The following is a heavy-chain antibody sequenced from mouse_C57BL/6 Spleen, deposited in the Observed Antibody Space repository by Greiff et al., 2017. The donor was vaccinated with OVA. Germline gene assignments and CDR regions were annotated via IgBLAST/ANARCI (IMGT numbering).Heavy chain of an antibody. V-gene: IGHV1-80*01. Sequence: QVQLKQSGAELVKPGASVKISCKASGYAFSSYWMNWVKQRPGKGLEWIGQIYPGDGDTNYNGKFKGKATLTADKSSSTAYMQLSSLTSEDSAVYFCARPNSSTGTYFDYWGQGTTLTVSS. CDR2: IYPGDGDT. D-gene: IGHD4-1*01. CDR3: ARPNSSTGTYFDY. J-gene: IGHJ2*01. CDR1: GYAFSSYW.